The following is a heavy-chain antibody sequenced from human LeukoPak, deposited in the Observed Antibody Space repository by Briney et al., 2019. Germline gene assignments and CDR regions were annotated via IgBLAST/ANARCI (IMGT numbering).Heavy chain of an antibody. CDR2: IFHSGST. CDR1: SGSIFNSNW. D-gene: IGHD4-17*01. CDR3: ARDIYATVTRGYYYYYMDV. Sequence: SETLSLTCAVSSGSIFNSNWWSWVRQPPGKGLEWIGQIFHSGSTSYSPSLKSRVTISVDKSKNQFSLKLSSVTAADTAVYYCARDIYATVTRGYYYYYMDVWGKGTTVTISS. V-gene: IGHV4-4*02. J-gene: IGHJ6*03.